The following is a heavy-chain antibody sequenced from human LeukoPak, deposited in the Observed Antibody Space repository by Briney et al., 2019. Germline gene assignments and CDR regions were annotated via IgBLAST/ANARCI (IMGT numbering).Heavy chain of an antibody. J-gene: IGHJ4*02. CDR1: GFTFTNYA. Sequence: GGSLRLSCAASGFTFTNYAMNWVRQAPGKGLEWVSSITGNGGNTYYADSVKGRFSFSRDNSKNTLHLQMNSLRADDTAVYYCGRGLDSFDYWGQGTLVTVSS. V-gene: IGHV3-23*01. D-gene: IGHD3/OR15-3a*01. CDR2: ITGNGGNT. CDR3: GRGLDSFDY.